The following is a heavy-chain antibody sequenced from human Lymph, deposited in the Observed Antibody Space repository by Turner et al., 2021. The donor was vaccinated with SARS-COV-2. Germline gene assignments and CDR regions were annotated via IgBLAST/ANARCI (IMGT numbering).Heavy chain of an antibody. CDR2: ISYDGSNK. CDR3: AREMPPQQYYGMDV. D-gene: IGHD2-2*01. J-gene: IGHJ6*02. Sequence: QVQLVESGGGVVQPGGSLILSSSASAFTFSSYPLHGVRQAPGKGLECVAVISYDGSNKYYADSGKGRFTISRDKSKNTLYLQMHSLSAEDTAVYYCAREMPPQQYYGMDVWGQGTTVTVSS. CDR1: AFTFSSYP. V-gene: IGHV3-30-3*01.